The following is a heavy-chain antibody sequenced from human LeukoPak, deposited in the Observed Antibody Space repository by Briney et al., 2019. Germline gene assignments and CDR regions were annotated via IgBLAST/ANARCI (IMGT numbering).Heavy chain of an antibody. J-gene: IGHJ4*02. CDR2: FDPEDGET. Sequence: ASVKVSCKVSVYTLTELSMHWVRQAPGKGLEWMGGFDPEDGETIYAQKFQGRVTMTEDTSTDTAYMELSRLRSDDTAVYYCARDFRSTRYCSGGSCYSFGYWGQGTLVTVSS. CDR3: ARDFRSTRYCSGGSCYSFGY. V-gene: IGHV1-24*01. CDR1: VYTLTELS. D-gene: IGHD2-15*01.